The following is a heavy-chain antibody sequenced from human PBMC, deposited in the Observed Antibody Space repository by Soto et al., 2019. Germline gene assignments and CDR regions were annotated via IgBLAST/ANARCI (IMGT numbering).Heavy chain of an antibody. CDR3: ARDKTFGETIGSAFDS. J-gene: IGHJ4*02. Sequence: GGSLRLSCAASGFPFNNYGMHWVRQAPGKGLEWVAVIWYDASHKYYADSVKGRFTISRDNSKNTLYLQMSSLRGEDTAVYYCARDKTFGETIGSAFDSGGQGTLVTVSS. V-gene: IGHV3-33*01. CDR1: GFPFNNYG. D-gene: IGHD3-16*01. CDR2: IWYDASHK.